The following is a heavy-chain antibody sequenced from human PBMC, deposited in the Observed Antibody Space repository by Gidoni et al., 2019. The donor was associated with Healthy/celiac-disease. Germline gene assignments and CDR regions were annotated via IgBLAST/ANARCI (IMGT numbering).Heavy chain of an antibody. D-gene: IGHD3-22*01. CDR3: ARGRPPQISHYYDSSGYYFPFDY. CDR2: INHSGST. V-gene: IGHV4-34*01. CDR1: GGSFSGYY. J-gene: IGHJ4*02. Sequence: QVQLQQWGAGLLKPSETLSLTCAVYGGSFSGYYWSWIRQPPGKGLEWIGEINHSGSTNYNPSLKSRVTISVDTSKNQFSLKLSSVTAADTAVYYCARGRPPQISHYYDSSGYYFPFDYWGQGTLVTVSS.